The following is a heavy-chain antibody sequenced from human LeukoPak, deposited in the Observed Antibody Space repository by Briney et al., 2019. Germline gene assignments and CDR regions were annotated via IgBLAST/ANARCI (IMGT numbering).Heavy chain of an antibody. Sequence: ASVQVSCKVSGYTLTELSMHWVRQAPGKGLEWMGGFDPEDGETIYAQKFQGRVTMTEDTSTDTAYMELSSLRSEDTAVYYCATTTATVTMGAFDVWGQGTMVPVSS. J-gene: IGHJ3*01. D-gene: IGHD4-17*01. V-gene: IGHV1-24*01. CDR3: ATTTATVTMGAFDV. CDR2: FDPEDGET. CDR1: GYTLTELS.